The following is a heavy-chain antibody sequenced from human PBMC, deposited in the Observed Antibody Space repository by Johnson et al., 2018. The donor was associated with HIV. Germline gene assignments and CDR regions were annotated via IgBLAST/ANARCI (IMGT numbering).Heavy chain of an antibody. CDR2: ISSDGSSK. J-gene: IGHJ3*02. CDR1: GFTFTHYA. D-gene: IGHD3-10*01. CDR3: AKEGITMEVDI. V-gene: IGHV3-30*18. Sequence: QVQLVESGGGVVQPGRSLRLSCAASGFTFTHYAMDWVRQAPGKGLEWVAVISSDGSSKNYADSVRGRFTISRDNSKNSLYLQMNSLRAEDTAVYYCAKEGITMEVDIWGQGTMVTVSS.